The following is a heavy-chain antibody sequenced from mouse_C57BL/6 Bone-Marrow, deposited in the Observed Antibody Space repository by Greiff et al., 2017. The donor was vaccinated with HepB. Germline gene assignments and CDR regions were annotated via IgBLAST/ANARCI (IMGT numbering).Heavy chain of an antibody. D-gene: IGHD1-1*01. Sequence: VQLQQPGAELVKPGASVKLSCKASGYTFTSYWMQWVKQRPGQGLEWIGEIDPSDSYTNYNQKFKGKATLTVDTSSSTAYMQLSSLTSEDSAFYYCATYYGSPWYFDVGGKGTTVTVSA. CDR2: IDPSDSYT. V-gene: IGHV1-50*01. CDR3: ATYYGSPWYFDV. J-gene: IGHJ1*03. CDR1: GYTFTSYW.